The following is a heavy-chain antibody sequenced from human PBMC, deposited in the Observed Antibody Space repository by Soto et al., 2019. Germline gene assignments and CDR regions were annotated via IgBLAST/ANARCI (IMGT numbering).Heavy chain of an antibody. J-gene: IGHJ5*02. CDR1: GFTFSAYN. D-gene: IGHD6-13*01. Sequence: GGSLRLSCAASGFTFSAYNLSWIRQAPGKGLGRVSYISSSGGTINYADPVKGRFTSSGDNAKNSLYLQMNSLRAEDTAVYYCASAGDRHSSSWTHHGWFDPWGQGTLVTVSS. CDR2: ISSSGGTI. CDR3: ASAGDRHSSSWTHHGWFDP. V-gene: IGHV3-11*01.